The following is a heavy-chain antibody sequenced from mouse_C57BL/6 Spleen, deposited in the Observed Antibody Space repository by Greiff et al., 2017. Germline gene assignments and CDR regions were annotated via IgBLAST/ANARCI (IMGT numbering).Heavy chain of an antibody. CDR1: GYAFSSSW. J-gene: IGHJ4*01. CDR2: IYPGDGDT. D-gene: IGHD2-3*01. CDR3: AREGDGYYLYYAMDY. Sequence: VKLQESGPELVKPGASVKISCKASGYAFSSSWMNWVKQRPGKGLEWIGRIYPGDGDTNYNGKFKGKATLTADKSSSTAYMQLSSLTSEDSAVYFCAREGDGYYLYYAMDYWGQGTSVTVSS. V-gene: IGHV1-82*01.